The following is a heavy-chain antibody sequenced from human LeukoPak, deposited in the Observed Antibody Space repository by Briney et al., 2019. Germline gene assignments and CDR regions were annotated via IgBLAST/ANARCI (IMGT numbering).Heavy chain of an antibody. CDR1: GFTFSSYE. CDR2: ISSSGSTI. CDR3: ARDLRERVHGGMDV. J-gene: IGHJ6*02. Sequence: GGSLRLSCAASGFTFSSYEMNWVRQAPGKGREWVSYISSSGSTIYYADSVKGRFTISRDNAKISLYLQMNSLRAEDTAVYYCARDLRERVHGGMDVWGQGTTVTVSS. V-gene: IGHV3-48*03. D-gene: IGHD3-10*01.